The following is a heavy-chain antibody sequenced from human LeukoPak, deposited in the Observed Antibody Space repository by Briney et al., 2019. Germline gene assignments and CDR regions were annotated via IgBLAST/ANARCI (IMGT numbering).Heavy chain of an antibody. CDR3: ARHWRAMVTSPPDY. CDR2: ISSSSSTI. V-gene: IGHV3-48*01. CDR1: GFTFSSYS. D-gene: IGHD5-18*01. J-gene: IGHJ4*02. Sequence: PGGSLRLSCAASGFTFSSYSMNWVRQAPGKGLEWVSYISSSSSTIYYADSVKGRFTISRDNSKNTLYLQMNSLRAEDTAVYYCARHWRAMVTSPPDYWGQGTLVTVSS.